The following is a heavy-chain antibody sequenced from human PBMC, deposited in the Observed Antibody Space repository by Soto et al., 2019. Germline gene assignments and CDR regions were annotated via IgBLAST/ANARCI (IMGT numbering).Heavy chain of an antibody. J-gene: IGHJ4*02. CDR2: IKQGGSEK. Sequence: EVQLVESGGGLVQPGGSLRLSCAASGFTFSSYWMSWVRQAPGKGLEWVANIKQGGSEKYYVDSVKGRFTISRDNAKNSLYLQMNSLRAEDTAVYYCARDGSYGDYGSAYFDYWGQGTLVTVSS. CDR1: GFTFSSYW. D-gene: IGHD4-17*01. CDR3: ARDGSYGDYGSAYFDY. V-gene: IGHV3-7*01.